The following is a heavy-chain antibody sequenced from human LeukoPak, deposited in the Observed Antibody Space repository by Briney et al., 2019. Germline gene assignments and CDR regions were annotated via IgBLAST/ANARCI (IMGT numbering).Heavy chain of an antibody. CDR2: ISAYNGNT. V-gene: IGHV1-18*01. D-gene: IGHD2-15*01. CDR3: AGVGYCSGGSCYPTKSDY. Sequence: ASVKVSCKASGYTFTSYGISWVRQAPGQGLEWMGWISAYNGNTNYAQKLQGRVTMTTDTSTSPAYMELRSLRSDDTAVYYCAGVGYCSGGSCYPTKSDYWGQGTLVTVSS. CDR1: GYTFTSYG. J-gene: IGHJ4*02.